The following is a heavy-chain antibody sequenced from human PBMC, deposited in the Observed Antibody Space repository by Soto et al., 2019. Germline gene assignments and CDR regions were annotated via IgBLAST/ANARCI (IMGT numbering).Heavy chain of an antibody. Sequence: ESGGGVVQPGRSLRLSCAASGFTFSSYGMHWVRQAPGKGLEWVAVISYDGSNKYYADSVKGRFTISRDNSKNTLYLQMNSLRAEDTAVYYCAKGIVVVPAAIGFVEYYYGMDVWGQGTTVTVSS. CDR1: GFTFSSYG. CDR2: ISYDGSNK. D-gene: IGHD2-2*01. CDR3: AKGIVVVPAAIGFVEYYYGMDV. J-gene: IGHJ6*02. V-gene: IGHV3-30*18.